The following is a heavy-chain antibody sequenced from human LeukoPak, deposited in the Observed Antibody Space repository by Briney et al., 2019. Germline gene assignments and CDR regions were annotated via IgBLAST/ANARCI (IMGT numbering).Heavy chain of an antibody. V-gene: IGHV1-69*13. J-gene: IGHJ4*02. Sequence: SVKVSCKASGGTFSSYAISWVRQAPGQGLEWMGGIIPIFGTANYAQKFQGRVTITADESTSTAYMELSSLRSEDTAVYYCARVSWWKASTGLDLGYWGQGTLVTVSS. CDR1: GGTFSSYA. CDR3: ARVSWWKASTGLDLGY. CDR2: IIPIFGTA. D-gene: IGHD6-25*01.